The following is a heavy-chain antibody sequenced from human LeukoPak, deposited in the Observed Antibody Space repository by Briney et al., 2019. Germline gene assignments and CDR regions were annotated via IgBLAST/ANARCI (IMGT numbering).Heavy chain of an antibody. CDR1: GYTFTGHY. J-gene: IGHJ4*02. D-gene: IGHD1-26*01. CDR3: ARKTYSGTYYDY. CDR2: INPNSGGT. V-gene: IGHV1-2*02. Sequence: ASVKVSCKASGYTFTGHYMHWVRQAPGQGLEWMGWINPNSGGTKYAQKFQGRVTMTRDTSISTAYTELSRLRSDDTAVYYCARKTYSGTYYDYWGQGTLVTVSS.